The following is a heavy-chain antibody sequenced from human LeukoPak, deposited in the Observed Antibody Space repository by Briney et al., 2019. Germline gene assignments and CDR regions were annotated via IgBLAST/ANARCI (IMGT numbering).Heavy chain of an antibody. Sequence: PSETLSLTCTVSGGSISSDSYYWSWIRQPAGKGLEWIGRIYTSGSTNYNPFLKSRVTISVDTSKNQFSLKLSSVTAADTAVYYCAREGGVVPFDPWGQGTLVTVSS. V-gene: IGHV4-61*02. J-gene: IGHJ5*02. CDR2: IYTSGST. CDR1: GGSISSDSYY. CDR3: AREGGVVPFDP. D-gene: IGHD2-2*01.